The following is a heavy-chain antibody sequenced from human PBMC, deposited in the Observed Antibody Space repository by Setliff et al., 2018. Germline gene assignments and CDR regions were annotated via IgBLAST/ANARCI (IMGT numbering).Heavy chain of an antibody. Sequence: SETLSLTCTVSGGSLSADYYWSWIRQHAGKGLEWIGHVHPDGSTNYNPSLKSRVTLSVDTSKNQFSLKVNSVTAADTAVYYCARHGFIGSGSSYRPFESWGRRTLVTVSS. CDR3: ARHGFIGSGSSYRPFES. J-gene: IGHJ4*02. CDR2: VHPDGST. CDR1: GGSLSADYY. V-gene: IGHV4-61*09. D-gene: IGHD1-26*01.